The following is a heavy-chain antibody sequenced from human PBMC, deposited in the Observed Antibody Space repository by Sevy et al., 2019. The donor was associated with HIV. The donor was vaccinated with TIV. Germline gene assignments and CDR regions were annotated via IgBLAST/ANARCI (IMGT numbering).Heavy chain of an antibody. Sequence: GGSLRLSCAASGFTFSSYGMHWVRQAPGKGLEWVAVIWYDGSNKYYADSVKGRFTISRDNSKNTLYLQMNSLRAEDTAVYYCAKNGAFGSWGCYYYYYMDVWGKGTTVTVSS. CDR2: IWYDGSNK. V-gene: IGHV3-33*06. CDR1: GFTFSSYG. D-gene: IGHD6-13*01. CDR3: AKNGAFGSWGCYYYYYMDV. J-gene: IGHJ6*03.